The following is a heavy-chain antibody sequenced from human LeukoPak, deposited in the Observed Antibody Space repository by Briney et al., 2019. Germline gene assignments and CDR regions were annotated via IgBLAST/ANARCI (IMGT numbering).Heavy chain of an antibody. Sequence: SQTLSLTCTVSGGSISSGDYYWSWIRQPPGKGLEWIGEINHSGSTNYNPSLKSRVTISVDTSKNQFSLKLSSVTAADTAVYYCARGASRSSPFDYWGQGTLVTVSS. J-gene: IGHJ4*02. CDR2: INHSGST. V-gene: IGHV4-30-4*08. CDR3: ARGASRSSPFDY. CDR1: GGSISSGDYY. D-gene: IGHD6-6*01.